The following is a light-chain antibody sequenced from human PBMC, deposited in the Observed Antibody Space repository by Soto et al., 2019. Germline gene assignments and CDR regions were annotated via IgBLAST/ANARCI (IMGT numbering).Light chain of an antibody. V-gene: IGKV3-20*01. Sequence: VLTQAPGSLSLSPWERATLACRVSQSVSHNYVAWYKQKTCQAPRLLIYGESNRATGIPDRLSGSGSGTDLNLTISSLEPEDFAVYYCQKYDASPVTCGQGTRLEIK. J-gene: IGKJ5*01. CDR2: GES. CDR1: QSVSHNY. CDR3: QKYDASPVT.